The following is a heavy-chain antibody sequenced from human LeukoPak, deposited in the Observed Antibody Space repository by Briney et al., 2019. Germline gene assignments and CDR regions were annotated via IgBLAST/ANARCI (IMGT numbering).Heavy chain of an antibody. V-gene: IGHV4-39*01. J-gene: IGHJ4*02. CDR3: AKTRDILRFSTPGDY. D-gene: IGHD3-3*01. Sequence: PSETLSLTCTVSGGSISSSSYYWGWIRQPPGKGLEWIGSIYYSGSTYYNPSLKSRVTISVDTSKNQFSLKLSSVTAADTAVYYCAKTRDILRFSTPGDYWGQGTLVTVSS. CDR2: IYYSGST. CDR1: GGSISSSSYY.